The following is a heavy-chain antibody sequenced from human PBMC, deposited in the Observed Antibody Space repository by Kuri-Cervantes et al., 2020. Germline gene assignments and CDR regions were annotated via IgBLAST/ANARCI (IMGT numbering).Heavy chain of an antibody. V-gene: IGHV3-74*01. J-gene: IGHJ4*02. CDR3: ARDPVGATTGAPLY. CDR1: GFAFGDYW. Sequence: GGSLRLSCAASGFAFGDYWMHWVRRSPGKGLMWVSRINNDGSSITYADAVKGRFTISRDNARNTLYLQMNSLRAEDTAVYYCARDPVGATTGAPLYWGQGTLVTVSS. D-gene: IGHD1-26*01. CDR2: INNDGSSI.